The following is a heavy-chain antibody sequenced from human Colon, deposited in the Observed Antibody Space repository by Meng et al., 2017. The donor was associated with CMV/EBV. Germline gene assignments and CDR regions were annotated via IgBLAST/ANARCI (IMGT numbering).Heavy chain of an antibody. CDR1: GGPVNTGSSY. CDR2: VFYIGKT. CDR3: ARDVVYPYYFDS. D-gene: IGHD1-14*01. Sequence: SETLSLTCTVSGGPVNTGSSYWSWIRQSPGKGLEWIGHVFYIGKTNYNPFLKSRVSMSIDPSKNQFSLRLTSVTPADTALYYCARDVVYPYYFDSWGQGIPVTVSS. J-gene: IGHJ4*02. V-gene: IGHV4-61*01.